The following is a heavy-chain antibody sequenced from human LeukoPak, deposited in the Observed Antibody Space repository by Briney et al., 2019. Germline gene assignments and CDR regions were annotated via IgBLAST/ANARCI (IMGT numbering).Heavy chain of an antibody. CDR3: ARPRVPFDY. J-gene: IGHJ4*02. CDR1: GGSISSYY. CDR2: IYYSGST. D-gene: IGHD3-10*01. V-gene: IGHV4-59*01. Sequence: SETLSLTCTVSGGSISSYYWSWIRQPSGKGLEWIGYIYYSGSTNYNPSLKSRVTISVDTSKNQFSLKLSSVTAADTAVYYCARPRVPFDYWGQEPLLTVPS.